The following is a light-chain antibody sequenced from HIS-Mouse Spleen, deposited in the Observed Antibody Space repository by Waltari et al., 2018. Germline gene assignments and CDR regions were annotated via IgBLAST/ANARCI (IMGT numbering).Light chain of an antibody. CDR2: DDS. V-gene: IGLV3-21*03. CDR1: NIGSKS. Sequence: SYVLTQPPSVSVAPGKTARITCGGNNIGSKSVHWYQQKPGQAPVLVVYDDSDRPARIPEHFLGSTPGNPATLTISRVEVGDEADYYCQVWDSSSDHVVFGGGTKLTVL. CDR3: QVWDSSSDHVV. J-gene: IGLJ2*01.